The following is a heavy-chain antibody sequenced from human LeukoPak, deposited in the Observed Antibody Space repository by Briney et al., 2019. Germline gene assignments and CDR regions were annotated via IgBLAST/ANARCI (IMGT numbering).Heavy chain of an antibody. CDR2: ISGSGGST. Sequence: GGSLRLSCAASGFTFSSYAMSWVRQAPGKGLEWVSAISGSGGSTYYADSVKGRFTISRDNSKNTLYLQMNSLRAEDTAVYYCARAITMIPYAFDIWGQGTMVTVSS. V-gene: IGHV3-23*01. J-gene: IGHJ3*02. D-gene: IGHD3-22*01. CDR1: GFTFSSYA. CDR3: ARAITMIPYAFDI.